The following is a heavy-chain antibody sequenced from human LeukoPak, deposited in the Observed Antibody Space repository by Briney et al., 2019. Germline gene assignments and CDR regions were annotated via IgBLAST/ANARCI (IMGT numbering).Heavy chain of an antibody. CDR3: AKAGSGWDEYSDN. CDR2: ISGSGDGT. V-gene: IGHV3-23*01. CDR1: GFTFSNSA. D-gene: IGHD6-19*01. Sequence: GGSLRLSCAGSGFTFSNSAMSWVRQAPGKGLEWVSAISGSGDGTYYADSVKGRFTISRDNSKNTLYLQMNSLRVEDTAVYFCAKAGSGWDEYSDNWGQGTLVTVSS. J-gene: IGHJ4*02.